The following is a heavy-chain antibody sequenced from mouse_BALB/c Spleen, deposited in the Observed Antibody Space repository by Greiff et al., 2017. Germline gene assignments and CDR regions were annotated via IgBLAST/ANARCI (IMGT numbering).Heavy chain of an antibody. D-gene: IGHD1-1*01. CDR2: ISSGGSYT. Sequence: EVQGVESGGGLVKPGGSLKLSCAASGFTFSSYAMSWVRQSPEKRLEWVAEISSGGSYTYYPDTVTGRFTISRDNAKNTLYLEMSSLRSEDTAMYYCARENGSSYGPFAYWGQGTLVTVSA. CDR3: ARENGSSYGPFAY. J-gene: IGHJ3*01. CDR1: GFTFSSYA. V-gene: IGHV5-9-4*01.